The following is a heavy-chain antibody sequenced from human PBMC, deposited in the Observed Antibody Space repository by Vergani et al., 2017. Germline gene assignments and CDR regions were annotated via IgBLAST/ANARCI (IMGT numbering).Heavy chain of an antibody. CDR2: ISSSSSYI. V-gene: IGHV3-21*01. Sequence: EVQLVESGGGLVKPGGSLRLSCAASGFTFSSYSMNWVRQAPGKGLEWVSSISSSSSYIYYADSVKGRFTISRDNAKNSLYQQMNSLRAEDTAVYYCARDGVLRFLEWLDDDGGQGTLVTVSS. J-gene: IGHJ1*01. D-gene: IGHD3-3*01. CDR3: ARDGVLRFLEWLDDD. CDR1: GFTFSSYS.